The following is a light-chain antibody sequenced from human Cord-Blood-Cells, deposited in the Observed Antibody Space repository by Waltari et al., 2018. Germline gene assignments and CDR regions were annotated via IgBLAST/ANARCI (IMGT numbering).Light chain of an antibody. CDR2: AAS. V-gene: IGKV1-39*01. J-gene: IGKJ2*01. CDR1: QSISSY. CDR3: QQSYSTPYT. Sequence: DIQMTQSPSSLPASVGDSVTITCRASQSISSYLNWYQQKPGTAPKLLIYAASSLQSGVPSRFSGSGSGTDFALTISSLQPEDFATYDCQQSYSTPYTVGQGTKLEIK.